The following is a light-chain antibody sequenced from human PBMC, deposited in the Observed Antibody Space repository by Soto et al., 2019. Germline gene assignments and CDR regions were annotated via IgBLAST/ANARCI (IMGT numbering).Light chain of an antibody. CDR3: RKYGRSPHT. CDR1: QSVSSSY. J-gene: IGKJ2*01. V-gene: IGKV3-20*01. CDR2: GAC. Sequence: EIVLTQSPGTLSLSPGERATLSCRASQSVSSSYLAWYQHKPGQAPRLLIYGACSRATGIPDRFSGSGSGTDFNLIIIRLEPEDFAVYYCRKYGRSPHTFGQGTQLEIK.